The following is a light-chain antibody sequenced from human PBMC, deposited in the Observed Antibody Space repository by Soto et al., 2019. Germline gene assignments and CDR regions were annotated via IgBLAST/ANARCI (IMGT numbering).Light chain of an antibody. Sequence: QSALTQPRSVSGSPGQSVTISCTGTSSDVGGYNYVSWYQHHPGKAPKVMIYDVSKWPSGVPDRFSGSKSGNTASLTISGLQAEDDADYYCCSYAGSFYVFGTGTKLTVL. CDR2: DVS. V-gene: IGLV2-11*01. J-gene: IGLJ1*01. CDR1: SSDVGGYNY. CDR3: CSYAGSFYV.